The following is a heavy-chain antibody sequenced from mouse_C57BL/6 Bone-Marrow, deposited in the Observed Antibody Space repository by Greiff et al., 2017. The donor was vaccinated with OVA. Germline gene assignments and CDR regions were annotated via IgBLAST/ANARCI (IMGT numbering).Heavy chain of an antibody. J-gene: IGHJ2*01. CDR1: GYTFTSYW. D-gene: IGHD2-1*01. CDR3: ARYGNYDYFDY. CDR2: IHPNSGST. V-gene: IGHV1-64*01. Sequence: QVQLQQPRAELVKPGASVKLSCKASGYTFTSYWMHWVKQRPGQGLEWIGMIHPNSGSTNYNEKFKSKATLTVDKSSSTAYMQLSSLTSEDSAVYYCARYGNYDYFDYWGQGTTLTVSS.